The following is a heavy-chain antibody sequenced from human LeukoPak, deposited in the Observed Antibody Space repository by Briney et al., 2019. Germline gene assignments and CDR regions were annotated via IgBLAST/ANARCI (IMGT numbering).Heavy chain of an antibody. CDR1: GYSFNDYY. CDR3: ARDTCDGVTCYNWFDP. CDR2: INPNRGGT. Sequence: ASVKVSCKASGYSFNDYYIHWARQAPGQGLEWMGWINPNRGGTSYAQKFQGRVTMTRDTPITTAYMELSSLRSDDTAMYYCARDTCDGVTCYNWFDPWGQGTLVTVPS. V-gene: IGHV1-2*02. D-gene: IGHD4-17*01. J-gene: IGHJ5*02.